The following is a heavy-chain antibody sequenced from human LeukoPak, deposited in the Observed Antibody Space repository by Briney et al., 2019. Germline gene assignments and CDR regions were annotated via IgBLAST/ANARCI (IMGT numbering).Heavy chain of an antibody. CDR1: GGSISRYY. CDR3: ARSYYYGMDV. V-gene: IGHV4-59*01. J-gene: IGHJ6*02. Sequence: PSETLSLTCTVSGGSISRYYWSWIRQPPGKGLEWIGYIYYSGSTNCNPSLKSRVTTSVDTSKNQFSLKLSSVTAADTAVYYCARSYYYGMDVWGQGTTVTVSS. CDR2: IYYSGST.